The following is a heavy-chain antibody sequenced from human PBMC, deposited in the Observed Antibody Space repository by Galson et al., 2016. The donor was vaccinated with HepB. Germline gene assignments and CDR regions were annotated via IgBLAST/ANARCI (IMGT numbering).Heavy chain of an antibody. V-gene: IGHV3-74*01. CDR2: TNSYGSST. J-gene: IGHJ3*01. CDR1: GFTFSTYW. Sequence: SLRLSCAASGFTFSTYWMHWVRQAPGKGLVCVARTNSYGSSTNYADSVQGRFTISRDNAKNTLYLQMNSLRTEDTAMYYCVSGSNNWKGVDVRGQGTMVTVSS. D-gene: IGHD1-20*01. CDR3: VSGSNNWKGVDV.